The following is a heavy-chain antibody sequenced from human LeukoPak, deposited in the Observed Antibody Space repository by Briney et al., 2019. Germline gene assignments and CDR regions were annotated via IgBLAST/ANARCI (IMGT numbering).Heavy chain of an antibody. CDR2: IYYSESD. Sequence: PSETLSLTCTVSGASLRSYYWSWIRQPPGKGLEWIGYIYYSESDNYNLSLKSRITISVDTSKNQFSLNLNSVTAADTAVYYCARVGGVPLSDFDIWGQGTLVTVSS. J-gene: IGHJ3*02. V-gene: IGHV4-59*08. CDR1: GASLRSYY. D-gene: IGHD2-8*02. CDR3: ARVGGVPLSDFDI.